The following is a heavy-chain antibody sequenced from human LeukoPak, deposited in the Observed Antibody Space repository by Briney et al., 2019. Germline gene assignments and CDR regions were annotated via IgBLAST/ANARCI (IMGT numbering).Heavy chain of an antibody. J-gene: IGHJ4*02. CDR1: GFTFSTYS. CDR2: ISGSGGNT. CDR3: AKYPASSGYFDY. D-gene: IGHD1-26*01. V-gene: IGHV3-23*01. Sequence: GVSLRLSCAASGFTFSTYSMSWVRQAPGKGLEWVSGISGSGGNTYYADSVKGRFTISRDNYKNTLYLQMNSLRAEDTAIFYCAKYPASSGYFDYWGQGTPVTVSS.